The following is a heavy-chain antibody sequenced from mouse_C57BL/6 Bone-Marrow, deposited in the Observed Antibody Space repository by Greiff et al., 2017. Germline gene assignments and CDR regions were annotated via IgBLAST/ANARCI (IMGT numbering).Heavy chain of an antibody. CDR1: GFTFSDYG. CDR3: AIRGYGSSWNYYAMDY. CDR2: ISNLAYSI. Sequence: EVKLMESGGGLVQPGGSLKLSCAASGFTFSDYGMAWVRQAPRKGPEWVAFISNLAYSIYYADTVTGRFTISRENAKNTLYLEMSSLRSEDTAMYYCAIRGYGSSWNYYAMDYWGQGTSVTVSS. J-gene: IGHJ4*01. D-gene: IGHD1-1*01. V-gene: IGHV5-15*01.